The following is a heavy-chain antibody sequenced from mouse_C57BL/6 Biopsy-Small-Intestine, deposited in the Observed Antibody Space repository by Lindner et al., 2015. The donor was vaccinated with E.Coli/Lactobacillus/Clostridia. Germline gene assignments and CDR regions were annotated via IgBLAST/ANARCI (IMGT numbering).Heavy chain of an antibody. V-gene: IGHV1-47*01. Sequence: VQLQESGAELVKPGASVKMSCKASGYTFATYPIEWMKQNHGKSLEWIGSFHPYDDASKYNENFKDKATLTVDKSSNTVYLELNRLTSDDSAVYYCARGSIIDFWGQGTTLTVSS. D-gene: IGHD1-2*01. CDR2: FHPYDDAS. J-gene: IGHJ2*01. CDR3: ARGSIIDF. CDR1: GYTFATYP.